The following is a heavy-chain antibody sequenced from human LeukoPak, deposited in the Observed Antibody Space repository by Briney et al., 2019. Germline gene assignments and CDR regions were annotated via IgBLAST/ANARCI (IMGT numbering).Heavy chain of an antibody. D-gene: IGHD3-9*01. CDR3: ARTHFDSLGWFDP. CDR1: GGPMRSHSFY. V-gene: IGHV4-39*07. J-gene: IGHJ5*02. CDR2: INYGGHT. Sequence: SEPLSLPCTVSGGPMRSHSFYWGWIRQSPGKGLEWIANINYGGHTYYNPSVKSRVTLSVDVSKKRFSLNLTSVTAADTALYFCARTHFDSLGWFDPWGQGIQVIVSS.